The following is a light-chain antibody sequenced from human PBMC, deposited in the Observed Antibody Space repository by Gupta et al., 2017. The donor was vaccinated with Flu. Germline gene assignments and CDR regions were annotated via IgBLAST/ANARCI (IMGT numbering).Light chain of an antibody. CDR2: EVS. CDR3: CSYAGSSTYVV. J-gene: IGLJ2*01. Sequence: QSALTQPASVSGSPGQSITISCTGTSSDVGSYNFVSWYQQHPGKAPKLIISEVSKRPSGVSNRFSGSKSGNTASLTISGLQAEDEADYYCCSYAGSSTYVVFGGGTKLTVL. V-gene: IGLV2-23*02. CDR1: SSDVGSYNF.